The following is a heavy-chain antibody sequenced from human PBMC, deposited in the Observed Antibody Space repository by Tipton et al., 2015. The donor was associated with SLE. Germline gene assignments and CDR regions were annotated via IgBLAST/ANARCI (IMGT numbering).Heavy chain of an antibody. J-gene: IGHJ5*02. V-gene: IGHV3-64*01. D-gene: IGHD3-16*01. Sequence: GSLRLSCAASGFTFSNYAMHWVRQAPGKGLEYISAISNNGGNTYYANSVKGRFSISRDNSKNTVFLELGSLRTEDMAVYYCATWAGWFDPWGQGTLVTVSS. CDR1: GFTFSNYA. CDR2: ISNNGGNT. CDR3: ATWAGWFDP.